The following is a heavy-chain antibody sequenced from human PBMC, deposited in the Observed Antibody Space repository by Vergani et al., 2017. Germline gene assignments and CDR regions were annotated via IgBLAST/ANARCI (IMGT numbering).Heavy chain of an antibody. J-gene: IGHJ3*02. V-gene: IGHV3-64D*06. CDR3: VKDFSWAFDI. Sequence: EVQLVESGGGLVQPGGSLRLSCSASGFTFSRYALHWVRQAPGKGLEYISAISSNGGSTYYADSVRGRFTISRDNSKNSLYLQMRSLRAEDTAVYYCVKDFSWAFDIWGQGTMVTVSS. CDR1: GFTFSRYA. CDR2: ISSNGGST.